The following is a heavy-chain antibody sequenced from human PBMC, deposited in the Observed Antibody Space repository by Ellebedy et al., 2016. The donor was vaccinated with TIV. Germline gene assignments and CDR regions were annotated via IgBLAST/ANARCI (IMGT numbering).Heavy chain of an antibody. CDR3: ARDGTTSSMDI. J-gene: IGHJ3*02. D-gene: IGHD1-1*01. CDR1: GFTFDDYA. CDR2: ISWNSGNI. V-gene: IGHV3-9*01. Sequence: GGSLRLXXAASGFTFDDYAMHWVRQAPGKGLEWVSGISWNSGNIGYADSVKGRFTISRDNAKNSLYLQMNSLRADDTAVYYCARDGTTSSMDIWGQGTMVTVSS.